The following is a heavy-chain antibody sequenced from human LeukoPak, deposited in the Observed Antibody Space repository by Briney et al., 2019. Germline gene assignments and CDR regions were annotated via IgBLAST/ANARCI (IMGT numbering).Heavy chain of an antibody. V-gene: IGHV3-30*18. CDR3: AKDPYGDYGQEDY. J-gene: IGHJ4*02. Sequence: SGGSLRLSCAASGFTFSSYGMNWVRQAPGKGLEWVAVISYDGSNKYYADSVKGRFTISRDNSKNTLYLQMNSLRAEDTAVYYCAKDPYGDYGQEDYWGQGTLVTVSS. D-gene: IGHD4-17*01. CDR1: GFTFSSYG. CDR2: ISYDGSNK.